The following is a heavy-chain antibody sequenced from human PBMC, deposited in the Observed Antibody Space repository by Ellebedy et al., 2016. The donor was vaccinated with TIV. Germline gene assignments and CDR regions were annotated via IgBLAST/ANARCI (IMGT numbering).Heavy chain of an antibody. J-gene: IGHJ3*02. D-gene: IGHD3-10*01. V-gene: IGHV1-69*06. CDR2: IIPIFGTP. Sequence: AASVKVSCKASGGTFSSYSMIWVRQAPGQGLEWMGGIIPIFGTPDYAQSFQGRVTITADTSTSTAYMELSSLRSEDSAVYYCAGDQNTYGPDAFDMWGQGTMVTVSS. CDR3: AGDQNTYGPDAFDM. CDR1: GGTFSSYS.